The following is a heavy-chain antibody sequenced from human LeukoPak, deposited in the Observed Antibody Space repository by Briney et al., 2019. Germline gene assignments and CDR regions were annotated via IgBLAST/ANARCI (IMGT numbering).Heavy chain of an antibody. CDR3: ARLRTTDDALDI. V-gene: IGHV4-39*01. J-gene: IGHJ3*02. CDR1: GGPPSSSSYY. Sequence: SETPSVTCTVSGGPPSSSSYYCDWIRQPPGERLEWIGSIYYRGGTYYNPSLKSRVTISVDTSKNQFSLKLSSVTAADTAVYYCARLRTTDDALDIWGQGTMVTVSS. CDR2: IYYRGGT. D-gene: IGHD1-7*01.